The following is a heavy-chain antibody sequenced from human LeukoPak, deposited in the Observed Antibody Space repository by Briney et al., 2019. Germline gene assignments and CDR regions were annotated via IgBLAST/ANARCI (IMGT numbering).Heavy chain of an antibody. V-gene: IGHV4-61*02. J-gene: IGHJ4*02. D-gene: IGHD3-22*01. CDR1: GGSISSGSYY. CDR3: ARGQYYYDSSGYPDY. Sequence: SETLSLTRTVSGGSISSGSYYWSWIRQPAGKGLEWIGRIYTSGSTNYNPSLKSRVTISVDTSKNQFSLKLSSVTAADTAVYYCARGQYYYDSSGYPDYWGQGTLVTVSS. CDR2: IYTSGST.